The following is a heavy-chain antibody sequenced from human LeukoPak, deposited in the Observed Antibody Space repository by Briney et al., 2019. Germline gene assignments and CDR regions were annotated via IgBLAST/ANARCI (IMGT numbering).Heavy chain of an antibody. CDR1: GFTFSTYG. J-gene: IGHJ4*02. D-gene: IGHD3-16*01. V-gene: IGHV3-30*02. Sequence: PTGGSLRLSCAASGFTFSTYGMHWFRQAPGKGLQWVAFIRYDGNNKYYADSVKGRFTISRDNSENMLYLEMKSLRPEDTAVYYCAKNGPDYIWGNYLDYWGQGTLVTVSS. CDR2: IRYDGNNK. CDR3: AKNGPDYIWGNYLDY.